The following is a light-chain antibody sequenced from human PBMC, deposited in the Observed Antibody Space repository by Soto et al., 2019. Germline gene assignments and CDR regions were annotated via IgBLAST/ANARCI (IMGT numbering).Light chain of an antibody. CDR3: QQSGSSFYT. V-gene: IGKV3-20*01. Sequence: EIVLTQSPGTLSLSPGERATLSCRASQSVSSAYLAWYQQIPGQAPRLLIYGACSRATGIPDRFSGRGSGTAFTLTISGLEPEDFAVYYCQQSGSSFYTFGQGTKLEIK. CDR1: QSVSSAY. J-gene: IGKJ2*01. CDR2: GAC.